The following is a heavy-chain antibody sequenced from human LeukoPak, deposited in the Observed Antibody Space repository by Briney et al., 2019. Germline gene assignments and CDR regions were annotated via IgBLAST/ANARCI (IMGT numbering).Heavy chain of an antibody. CDR3: ARPRYFDWLLPTPHDAFDI. CDR1: GFTVSSNY. J-gene: IGHJ3*02. CDR2: IYSGGST. D-gene: IGHD3-9*01. Sequence: PGGSLRLSCAASGFTVSSNYMSWVRQAPGKGLERVSVIYSGGSTYYADSVKGRFTISRDNSKNTLYLQMNSLRAEDTAVYYCARPRYFDWLLPTPHDAFDIWGQGTMVTVSS. V-gene: IGHV3-66*04.